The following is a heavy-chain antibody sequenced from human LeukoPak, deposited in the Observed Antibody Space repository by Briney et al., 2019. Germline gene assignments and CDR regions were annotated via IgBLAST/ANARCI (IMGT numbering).Heavy chain of an antibody. Sequence: PSETLSLTCAVSGGSISSSNWWSWVRQPPGKGLEWIGEIYHSGSTNYNPSLKSRVTISVDKSKNQFSLKLSSVTAADTAVYYCASDLAYCGRDCYPGAFEIWGQGTMVTVSS. D-gene: IGHD2-21*02. J-gene: IGHJ3*02. CDR3: ASDLAYCGRDCYPGAFEI. V-gene: IGHV4-4*02. CDR1: GGSISSSNW. CDR2: IYHSGST.